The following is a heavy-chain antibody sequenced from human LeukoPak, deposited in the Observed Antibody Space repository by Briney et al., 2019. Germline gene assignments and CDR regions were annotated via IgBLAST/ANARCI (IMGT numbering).Heavy chain of an antibody. CDR2: MCSSGSYR. CDR1: GFTFSSYE. J-gene: IGHJ4*02. Sequence: GGSLRLSCAASGFTFSSYEMNWVRQAPGMGREACPDMCSSGSYRYYAESVKGRFTFSSDNAKNSLYLQMNSLRAEHTAVYYCARDLYYFGSGSYVPGLPDSWGQGTLVTVSS. D-gene: IGHD3-10*01. V-gene: IGHV3-48*03. CDR3: ARDLYYFGSGSYVPGLPDS.